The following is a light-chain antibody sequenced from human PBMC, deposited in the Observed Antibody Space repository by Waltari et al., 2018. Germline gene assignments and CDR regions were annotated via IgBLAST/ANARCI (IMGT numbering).Light chain of an antibody. CDR2: EVI. J-gene: IGLJ3*02. Sequence: QSALTQPASVSGSPGQSITISCTGTSRDVGFYNLVSWYQQHPDKAPKLMVYEVIVRPSGVSTRFSGSKSGNTASLTISGLQAEDEADYYCCSYAGRNIWVFGGGTKVTVL. CDR1: SRDVGFYNL. CDR3: CSYAGRNIWV. V-gene: IGLV2-23*02.